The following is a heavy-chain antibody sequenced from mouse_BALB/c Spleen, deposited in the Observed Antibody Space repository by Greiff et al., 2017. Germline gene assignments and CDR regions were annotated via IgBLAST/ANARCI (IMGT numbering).Heavy chain of an antibody. Sequence: VQLQQSGPELVKPGASVKMSCKASGYTFTSYYIHWVKQRPGQGLEWIGWIYPGDGSTKYNEKFKGKTTLTADKSSSTAYMLLSSLTSEDSAIYFCARDGGYYAMDYWGQGTSVTVSS. D-gene: IGHD2-3*01. V-gene: IGHV1S56*01. CDR3: ARDGGYYAMDY. CDR1: GYTFTSYY. CDR2: IYPGDGST. J-gene: IGHJ4*01.